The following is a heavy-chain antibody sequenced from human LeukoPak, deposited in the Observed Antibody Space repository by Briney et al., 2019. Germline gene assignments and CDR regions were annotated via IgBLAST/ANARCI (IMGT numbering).Heavy chain of an antibody. CDR2: IHAGGTT. D-gene: IGHD1-14*01. CDR1: GFTVSSNY. J-gene: IGHJ4*02. V-gene: IGHV3-53*05. CDR3: ARDPRGPTGYDHSGRDTFDY. Sequence: GGSLRLSCAVSGFTVSSNYMNWVRQAPGKGLEWVSVIHAGGTTFYADSVKGRFTISRDNSKNTLYLQMNSLRVEDTAVYYCARDPRGPTGYDHSGRDTFDYRGQGTLVTVSS.